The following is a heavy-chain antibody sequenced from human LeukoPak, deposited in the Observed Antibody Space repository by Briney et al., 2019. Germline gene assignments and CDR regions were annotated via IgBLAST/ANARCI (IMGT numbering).Heavy chain of an antibody. D-gene: IGHD1-26*01. CDR2: IHYTGST. J-gene: IGHJ4*02. Sequence: PSETLSLTCTVSGDSVRTNYWNWIRQPPGKGLEWIGYIHYTGSTNYNPSLESRVTISVDPSQNQFSLKLSSVTAADTAVYYCVRRDSGSYSYWGQGALVTVSS. CDR3: VRRDSGSYSY. V-gene: IGHV4-59*08. CDR1: GDSVRTNY.